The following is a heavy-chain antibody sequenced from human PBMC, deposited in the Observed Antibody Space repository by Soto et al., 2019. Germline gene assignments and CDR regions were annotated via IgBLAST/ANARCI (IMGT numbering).Heavy chain of an antibody. D-gene: IGHD3-22*01. CDR1: GYTFTKYD. V-gene: IGHV1-8*01. CDR2: MKPNSGNT. CDR3: ARMAYDSDNTGNWFDP. J-gene: IGHJ5*02. Sequence: QVQLVQSGAEVKKPGASVKVSCKTSGYTFTKYDINWVRQATGQGLEWMGWMKPNSGNTGYAQSFQGRVTMTRDTSISTAYMELSSLRSDDTAVYYCARMAYDSDNTGNWFDPWGQGTLVTVSS.